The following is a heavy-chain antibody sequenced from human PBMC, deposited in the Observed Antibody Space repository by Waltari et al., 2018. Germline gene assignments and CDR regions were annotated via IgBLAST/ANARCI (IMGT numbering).Heavy chain of an antibody. CDR1: GFTFSSYA. Sequence: EVQLLESGGGLVQPGGSLRLSCAASGFTFSSYAMRWVRQAPGKGLEWVSVIYSGGSTYHADSVKGRFTISRDNSKNTLNLQMNRLRAEDTAVYYCAKGIEAYCSSSSCYLFDYWGQGTLVTVSS. D-gene: IGHD2-2*01. J-gene: IGHJ4*02. V-gene: IGHV3-23*03. CDR2: IYSGGST. CDR3: AKGIEAYCSSSSCYLFDY.